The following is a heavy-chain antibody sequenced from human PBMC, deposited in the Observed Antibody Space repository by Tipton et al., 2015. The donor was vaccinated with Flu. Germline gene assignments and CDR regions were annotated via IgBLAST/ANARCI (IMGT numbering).Heavy chain of an antibody. CDR1: GHNFITYW. CDR3: ARQDCSSSTCYIDY. Sequence: LVQSGAEVKNPGESLNISCKASGHNFITYWVAWVRQMPGKGLEWMGNIYPADSDTTYSPAFEGQVTIFADKSSTTAYLQWSSLKASDTAMYYCARQDCSSSTCYIDYWGQGTLVTVSS. J-gene: IGHJ4*02. V-gene: IGHV5-51*01. CDR2: IYPADSDT. D-gene: IGHD2-2*02.